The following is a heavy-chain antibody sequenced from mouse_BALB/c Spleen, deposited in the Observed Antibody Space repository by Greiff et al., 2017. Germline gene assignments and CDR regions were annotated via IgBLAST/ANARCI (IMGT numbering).Heavy chain of an antibody. V-gene: IGHV5-9-3*01. CDR2: ISSGGSYT. CDR3: TRDRYEDYAMDY. D-gene: IGHD2-14*01. CDR1: GFTFSSYA. Sequence: EVQRVESGGGLVKPGGSLKLSCAASGFTFSSYAMSWVRQTPEKRLEWVATISSGGSYTYYPDSVKGRFTISRDNAKNTLYLQMSSLRSEDTAMYYCTRDRYEDYAMDYWGQGTSVTVSS. J-gene: IGHJ4*01.